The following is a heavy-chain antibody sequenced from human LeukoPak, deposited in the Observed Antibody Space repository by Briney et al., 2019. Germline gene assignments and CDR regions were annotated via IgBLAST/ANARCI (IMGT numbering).Heavy chain of an antibody. CDR2: ISYDGSNK. J-gene: IGHJ4*02. D-gene: IGHD3-10*01. CDR3: ARELRGFDY. CDR1: GFTFSSYA. V-gene: IGHV3-30*14. Sequence: PGGSLRLPCAASGFTFSSYAMHWVRQAPGKGLEWVAVISYDGSNKYYADSVKGRFTISRDNSKNTLYLQMDSLRAEDTAVYYCARELRGFDYWGKGTLVTVSS.